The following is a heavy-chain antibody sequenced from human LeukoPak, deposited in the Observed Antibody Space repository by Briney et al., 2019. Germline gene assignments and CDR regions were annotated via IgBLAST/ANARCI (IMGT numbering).Heavy chain of an antibody. CDR2: ISYDGSNK. CDR1: GFTFSSYA. CDR3: ASLRSFDY. V-gene: IGHV3-30-3*01. Sequence: GRSLRLSCAASGFTFSSYAMHWVRQAPGKRLEWVAVISYDGSNKYYADSVRGRFTISRDNSKNTLYLQMNSLRAEDTAVYYCASLRSFDYWGQGTLVTVSS. J-gene: IGHJ4*02.